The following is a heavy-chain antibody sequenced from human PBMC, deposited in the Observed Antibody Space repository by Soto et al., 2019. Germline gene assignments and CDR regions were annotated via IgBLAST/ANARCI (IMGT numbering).Heavy chain of an antibody. CDR3: ASRDPGTSVDY. V-gene: IGHV4-4*03. J-gene: IGHJ4*02. CDR2: IYRTGST. Sequence: PETLSPTCAVSGGSFTSNNWWTWVRQPPGQGLEWIGEIYRTGSTNYKPSLKSRVTISLDKSENQFSLKVTSLTAADTAVYYCASRDPGTSVDYWGQGTLVTVSS. D-gene: IGHD1-7*01. CDR1: GGSFTSNNW.